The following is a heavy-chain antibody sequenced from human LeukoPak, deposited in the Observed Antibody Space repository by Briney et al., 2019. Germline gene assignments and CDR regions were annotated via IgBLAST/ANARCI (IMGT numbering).Heavy chain of an antibody. Sequence: GGSLRLSCAASGFTFSSYSMNWVRQAPGKGLEWVSSISSSSSYIYYADSVKGRFTISRDNAKNSLYLQMNGLRAEDTAVYYCARVEGYYIGDYFDYWGQGTLVTVSS. J-gene: IGHJ4*02. CDR3: ARVEGYYIGDYFDY. D-gene: IGHD3-10*02. V-gene: IGHV3-21*01. CDR2: ISSSSSYI. CDR1: GFTFSSYS.